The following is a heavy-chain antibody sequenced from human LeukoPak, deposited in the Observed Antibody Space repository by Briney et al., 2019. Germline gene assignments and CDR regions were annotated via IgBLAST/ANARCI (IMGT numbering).Heavy chain of an antibody. V-gene: IGHV4-39*07. CDR3: ARETPWDGYYYGSGSYCQFDY. D-gene: IGHD3-10*01. CDR2: IYYSGST. Sequence: SETLSLTCTVSGGSISSSSYYWGWIRQPPGKGLEWIGSIYYSGSTYYNPSLKSRVTISVDTSKNQFSLKLSSVTAADTAVYYCARETPWDGYYYGSGSYCQFDYWGQGTLVTVSS. CDR1: GGSISSSSYY. J-gene: IGHJ4*02.